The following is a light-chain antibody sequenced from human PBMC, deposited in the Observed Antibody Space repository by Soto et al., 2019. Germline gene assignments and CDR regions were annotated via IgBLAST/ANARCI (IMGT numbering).Light chain of an antibody. CDR1: QSVSSNY. CDR2: GAS. CDR3: QQYFSSPWT. Sequence: EIVLTQSPGTLSLSPGARATLYCRASQSVSSNYLAWYQHKPGQAPRLLIYGASSRAPGIPDRFSGSGSGTYFTLTISTLEPEDFAVDYCQQYFSSPWTFGQGTKVEIK. V-gene: IGKV3-20*01. J-gene: IGKJ1*01.